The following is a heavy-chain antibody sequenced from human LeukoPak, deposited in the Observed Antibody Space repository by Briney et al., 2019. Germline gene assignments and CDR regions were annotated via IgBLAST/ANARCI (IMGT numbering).Heavy chain of an antibody. CDR3: ARGIAAAGMYY. J-gene: IGHJ4*02. CDR2: IYYSGST. Sequence: PSETLSLTCAVYGGSFSGYYWSWIRQHPGKGLEWIGYIYYSGSTYYNPSLKSRVSISVDTSKNQFSLNLSSVTAADTAVYYCARGIAAAGMYYWGQGTLVTVSS. D-gene: IGHD6-13*01. V-gene: IGHV4-31*11. CDR1: GGSFSGYY.